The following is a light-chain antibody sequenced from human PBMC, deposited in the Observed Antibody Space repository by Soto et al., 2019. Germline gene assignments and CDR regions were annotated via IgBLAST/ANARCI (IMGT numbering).Light chain of an antibody. V-gene: IGLV1-40*01. CDR1: SSYIGAGYD. CDR2: ANI. CDR3: QSYDSSLSGYV. J-gene: IGLJ1*01. Sequence: QSVLTQSPSVSGAPGQRVTISCTGSSSYIGAGYDVHWYQQLPGTAPKLLIFANINRPSGVPDRFSGSKSGTSASLAITGLRAEDDADYYCQSYDSSLSGYVFGTGTKVTVL.